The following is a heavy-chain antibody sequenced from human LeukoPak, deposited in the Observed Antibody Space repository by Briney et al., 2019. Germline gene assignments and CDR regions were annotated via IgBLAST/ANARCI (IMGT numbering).Heavy chain of an antibody. CDR3: AKGVGYCSGGSCQQFDY. D-gene: IGHD2-15*01. CDR2: ISGSGVST. V-gene: IGHV3-23*01. Sequence: GGSLRLSCAASGFTFSTYGMSWVRQAPGKGLEWVSAISGSGVSTYYADSVKGRFTISRDNSKNTLYLQMNSLRAEDTAVYYCAKGVGYCSGGSCQQFDYWGQGTLVTVSS. CDR1: GFTFSTYG. J-gene: IGHJ4*02.